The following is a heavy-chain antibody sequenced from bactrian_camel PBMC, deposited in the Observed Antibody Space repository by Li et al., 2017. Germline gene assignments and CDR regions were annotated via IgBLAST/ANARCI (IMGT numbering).Heavy chain of an antibody. D-gene: IGHD6*01. J-gene: IGHJ4*01. Sequence: DVQLVESGGGSVQAGGSPRLSCVASGYTINNHRMGWFRQAPGKEREGVAAIDTGDGSTYYLNYVEGRFTISHDNAKNTLYLQMNSLKPEDTAIYYCAGTSRGGTWYRSQTYNYWGQGTQVTVS. CDR3: AGTSRGGTWYRSQTYNY. CDR2: IDTGDGST. CDR1: GYTINNHR. V-gene: IGHV3S31*01.